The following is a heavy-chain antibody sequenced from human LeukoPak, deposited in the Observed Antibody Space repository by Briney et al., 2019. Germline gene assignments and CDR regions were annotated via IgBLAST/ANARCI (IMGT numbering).Heavy chain of an antibody. CDR2: IYSGGST. D-gene: IGHD2-8*01. Sequence: GSLRLSCAASGFTVSSNYISWVRQAPGKGLEWVSVIYSGGSTYYADSVKGRFTISRDNSKNTLFLQMNSLRAEDTAVYYCARGGGGYCTNGVCTYYFDYWGQGTLVTVSS. V-gene: IGHV3-66*01. CDR1: GFTVSSNY. CDR3: ARGGGGYCTNGVCTYYFDY. J-gene: IGHJ4*02.